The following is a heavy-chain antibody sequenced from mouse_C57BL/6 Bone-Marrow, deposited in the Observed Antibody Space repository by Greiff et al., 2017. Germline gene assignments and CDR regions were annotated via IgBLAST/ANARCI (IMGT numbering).Heavy chain of an antibody. J-gene: IGHJ3*01. CDR1: GYTFTSYG. V-gene: IGHV1-81*01. CDR2: IYPRSGNT. Sequence: QVQLQQPGAELVKPGASVKMSCKASGYTFTSYGISWVKQRTGQGLEWIGEIYPRSGNTYYNEKFKGKATLTADKSSSTAYRELRSLTSEDSAVYFCARGGYYYGSSPWFAYWGQGTLVTVSA. CDR3: ARGGYYYGSSPWFAY. D-gene: IGHD1-1*01.